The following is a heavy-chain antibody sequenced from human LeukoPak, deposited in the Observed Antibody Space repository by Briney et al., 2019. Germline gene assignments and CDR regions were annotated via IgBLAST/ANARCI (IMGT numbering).Heavy chain of an antibody. V-gene: IGHV1-69*01. D-gene: IGHD6-6*01. CDR1: GGTFSSYA. J-gene: IGHJ4*02. CDR3: ARVPYSSSSRSDY. Sequence: SVKVSCKASGGTFSSYAISWVRQAPGQGLEWMGGIIPIFGTANYAQKFQGRVTITADESTSTAYMELSGLRSEDTAVYYCARVPYSSSSRSDYWGQGTLVTVSS. CDR2: IIPIFGTA.